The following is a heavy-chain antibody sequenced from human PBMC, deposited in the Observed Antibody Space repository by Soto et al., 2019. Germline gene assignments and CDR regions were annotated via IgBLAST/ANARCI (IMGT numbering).Heavy chain of an antibody. D-gene: IGHD3-22*01. CDR1: GYIFTDHY. J-gene: IGHJ3*02. Sequence: QVQLVQSGAEVRKPGASVKVSCKTSGYIFTDHYIQWVRQAPGQGLEWMGMINPRGGGTTYTERFQGGVAMPGAKSSCTVYMEVSSLTPEDTAVYYCGRDSGDSYDDRNRRYSAFDKWGQGTLVTVSS. CDR3: GRDSGDSYDDRNRRYSAFDK. CDR2: INPRGGGT. V-gene: IGHV1-46*03.